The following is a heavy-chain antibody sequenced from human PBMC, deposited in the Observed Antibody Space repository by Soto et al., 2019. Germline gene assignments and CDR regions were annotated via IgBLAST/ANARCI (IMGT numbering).Heavy chain of an antibody. CDR2: IYWNDDK. V-gene: IGHV2-5*01. J-gene: IGHJ4*02. Sequence: QITLKESGPTLVKPTQTLTLTCTFSGFSLSTSGVGVGWIRQPPGKALEWLALIYWNDDKRYSPSLKSRLTITKDTSKNQVVLTMTNMDPVDTATYRCVHGEVAHGYNYFDYWGQGTLFTVSS. CDR1: GFSLSTSGVG. D-gene: IGHD5-12*01. CDR3: VHGEVAHGYNYFDY.